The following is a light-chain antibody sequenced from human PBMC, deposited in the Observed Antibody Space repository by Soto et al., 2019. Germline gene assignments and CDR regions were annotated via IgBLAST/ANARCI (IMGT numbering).Light chain of an antibody. J-gene: IGLJ1*01. V-gene: IGLV2-8*01. Sequence: QSALTQPPSAAGSPGQSVTISCTGTSSDVGGYNYVSWYQQHPGKAPKLMIYEVTKWPSGVPDRFSGSKAGNTASLTVSGLQAEDEADYFCCSHAGDNTYVFGTGTKV. CDR3: CSHAGDNTYV. CDR2: EVT. CDR1: SSDVGGYNY.